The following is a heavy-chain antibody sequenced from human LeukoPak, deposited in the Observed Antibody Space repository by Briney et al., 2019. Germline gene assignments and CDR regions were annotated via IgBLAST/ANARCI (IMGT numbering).Heavy chain of an antibody. CDR3: ARGPRITMIVVVADRFDY. Sequence: ASVKVSCKASGYTFTSYYVHWVRQAPGQGLEWMGIINPSGGSTSYAQKFQGRVTMTRDTSTSTVYMELSSLRSEDTAVYYCARGPRITMIVVVADRFDYWGQGTLVTVSS. CDR1: GYTFTSYY. D-gene: IGHD3-22*01. V-gene: IGHV1-46*01. CDR2: INPSGGST. J-gene: IGHJ4*02.